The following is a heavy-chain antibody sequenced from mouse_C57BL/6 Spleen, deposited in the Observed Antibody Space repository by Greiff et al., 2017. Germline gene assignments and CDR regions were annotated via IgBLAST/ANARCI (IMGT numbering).Heavy chain of an antibody. D-gene: IGHD2-14*01. CDR3: ARALGDYAMDY. CDR2: ISDGGSYT. V-gene: IGHV5-4*03. Sequence: EVKLVESGGGLVKPGGSLKLSCAASGFTFSSYAMSWVRQTPEKRLEWVATISDGGSYTYYPDNVKGRFTISRDNAKNNLYLQMSHLKSEDTAMYYCARALGDYAMDYWGQGTSVTVSS. CDR1: GFTFSSYA. J-gene: IGHJ4*01.